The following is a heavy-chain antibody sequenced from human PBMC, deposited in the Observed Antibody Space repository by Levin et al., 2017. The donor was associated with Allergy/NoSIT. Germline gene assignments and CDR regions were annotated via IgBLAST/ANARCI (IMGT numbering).Heavy chain of an antibody. CDR2: IYSSGSA. CDR1: GGSISSGSYY. J-gene: IGHJ4*02. CDR3: ARAEVGSEH. D-gene: IGHD3-10*01. Sequence: SSETLSLTCKVSGGSISSGSYYWSWIRQPAAKGLEWIGRIYSSGSANYNPFLKSRVTISVDTSKNQFSLKLSSVTAADTAVYYCARAEVGSEHWGQGTLVTVSS. V-gene: IGHV4-61*02.